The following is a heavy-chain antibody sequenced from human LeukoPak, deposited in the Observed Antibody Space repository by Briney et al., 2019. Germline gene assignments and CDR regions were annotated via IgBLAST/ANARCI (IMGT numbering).Heavy chain of an antibody. J-gene: IGHJ4*02. CDR3: ARGYGDLTFFDY. V-gene: IGHV3-48*03. CDR1: GFTFSSYE. D-gene: IGHD4-17*01. CDR2: ISSSGSTI. Sequence: GGSLRLSSAASGFTFSSYEMNWVRQAPGKGLEWVSYISSSGSTIYYADSVKGRFTISRDNAKNSLYLQMNSLRAEDTAVYYCARGYGDLTFFDYWGQGTLVTVSS.